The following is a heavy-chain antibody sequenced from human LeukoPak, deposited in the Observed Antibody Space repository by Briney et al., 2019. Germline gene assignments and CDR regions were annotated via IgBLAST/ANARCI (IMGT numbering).Heavy chain of an antibody. Sequence: ASVKLSCKASGYTFTSYGISWVRHPPGQGLERMGWISAYNGNTNYAQKLQGRVTMTTDTSTSTAYMELRSLRSDDTAVYYCARDGGGFGELPFDYWGQGTLVTVSS. CDR3: ARDGGGFGELPFDY. CDR2: ISAYNGNT. D-gene: IGHD3-10*01. CDR1: GYTFTSYG. J-gene: IGHJ4*02. V-gene: IGHV1-18*01.